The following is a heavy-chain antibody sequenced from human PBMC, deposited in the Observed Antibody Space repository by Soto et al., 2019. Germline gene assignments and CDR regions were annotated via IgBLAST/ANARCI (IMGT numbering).Heavy chain of an antibody. CDR2: INVDNGEP. CDR1: GYNFMRYG. D-gene: IGHD1-1*01. V-gene: IGHV1-18*04. Sequence: QVQLVQSGAEVKKPGASVKVPCKASGYNFMRYGFTGVRQAPGQGLEWMGWINVDNGEPKYPQKIQGRVTMPTDTSTSTVYLALRSLTSDGTAVYYCARWLRGGYSDWFDTWGHGTLVTVSS. J-gene: IGHJ5*01. CDR3: ARWLRGGYSDWFDT.